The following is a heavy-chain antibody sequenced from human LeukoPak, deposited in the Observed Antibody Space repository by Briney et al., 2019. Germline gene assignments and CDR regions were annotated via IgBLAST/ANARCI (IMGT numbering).Heavy chain of an antibody. Sequence: ASVKVSCKASGYTFTGYYMHWVRQAPGQGLEWMGWINPNSGGTNYAQKFQGRVTMTRDTSISTAYMELSRLRSDDTAVYYCARSEDPRGALDYWGQGTLVTVSS. CDR3: ARSEDPRGALDY. CDR1: GYTFTGYY. CDR2: INPNSGGT. V-gene: IGHV1-2*02. J-gene: IGHJ4*02. D-gene: IGHD1-26*01.